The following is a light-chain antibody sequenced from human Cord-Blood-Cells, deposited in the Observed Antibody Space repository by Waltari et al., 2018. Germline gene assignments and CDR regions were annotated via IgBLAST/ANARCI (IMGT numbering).Light chain of an antibody. V-gene: IGKV4-1*01. Sequence: DIVMTQSPDSLAVSLGERATINCKSSQSVLYSSNNKNYLAWYQQEPGQPPKLLIYWGSTRESGVPDRFSGSGSGTDFTLTISSLQAEDVAVYDCQQYYSTLAFGGGTKVESK. CDR1: QSVLYSSNNKNY. CDR2: WGS. CDR3: QQYYSTLA. J-gene: IGKJ4*01.